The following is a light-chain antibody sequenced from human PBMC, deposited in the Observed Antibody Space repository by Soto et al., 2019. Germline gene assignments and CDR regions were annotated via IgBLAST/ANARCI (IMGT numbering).Light chain of an antibody. V-gene: IGKV3-15*01. CDR2: GAS. Sequence: EIVLTQSPATLSVSPGERATLSCRASQSVSSNLAWYQQKPGQAPRLLISGASARATGIQARFSGSGSGTEFTLTISSLQSEDFAVYYGQPYNNWPYTFGQGTKLEIK. CDR3: QPYNNWPYT. CDR1: QSVSSN. J-gene: IGKJ2*01.